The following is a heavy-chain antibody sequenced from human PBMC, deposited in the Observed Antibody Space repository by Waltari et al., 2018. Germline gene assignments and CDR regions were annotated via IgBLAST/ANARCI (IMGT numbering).Heavy chain of an antibody. CDR2: FDPGDAEI. J-gene: IGHJ5*02. CDR1: GYTLSELS. Sequence: QVQLVQSGAEVKKPGASVKVSCKVSGYTLSELSMHWGGQAPGKGREWMGGFDPGDAEIVNAQRFQGRVTMTEDTSTDTAYMELNSLRSEDTAVYYCATEAFCNNTDCHTRWFDPWGQGTLVTVSS. D-gene: IGHD2-21*02. V-gene: IGHV1-24*01. CDR3: ATEAFCNNTDCHTRWFDP.